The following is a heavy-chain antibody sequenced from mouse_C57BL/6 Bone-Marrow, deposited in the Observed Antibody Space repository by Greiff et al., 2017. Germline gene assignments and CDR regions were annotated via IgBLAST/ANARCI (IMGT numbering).Heavy chain of an antibody. Sequence: QVQLQQPGAELVMPGASVKLSCKASGYTFTSYWMHWVKQRPGQGLEWIGEIDPSDSYTNYNQKFKGKSTMTVDKSSSTAYMQLSSLTSEDSAVYYCARKDWDDYAMDYGGQGTSVTVSS. J-gene: IGHJ4*01. CDR2: IDPSDSYT. CDR1: GYTFTSYW. V-gene: IGHV1-69*01. D-gene: IGHD4-1*01. CDR3: ARKDWDDYAMDY.